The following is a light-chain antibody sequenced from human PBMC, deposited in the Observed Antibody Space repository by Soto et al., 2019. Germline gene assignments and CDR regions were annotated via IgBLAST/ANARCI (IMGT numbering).Light chain of an antibody. CDR1: QTLSSW. J-gene: IGKJ4*01. Sequence: DIQMTQSPSTLSASVGDRVTITCRASQTLSSWLAWYQQKPGKAPKLLIYDVSSLESGVPSRFSGSGSGTEFTLTISSLQPDDFATYYCQQYNIYSLTFGGGTKVEIK. CDR2: DVS. V-gene: IGKV1-5*01. CDR3: QQYNIYSLT.